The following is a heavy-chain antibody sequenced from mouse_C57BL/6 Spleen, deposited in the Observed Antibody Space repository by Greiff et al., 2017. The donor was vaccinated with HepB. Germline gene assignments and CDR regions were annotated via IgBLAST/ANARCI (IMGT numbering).Heavy chain of an antibody. CDR2: ISSGGDYI. D-gene: IGHD1-1*01. Sequence: EVQRVESGEGLVKPGGSLKLSCAASGFTFSSYAMSWVRQTPEKRLEWVAYISSGGDYIYYADTVKGRFTISRDNARNTLYLQMSSLKSEDTAMYYCTRVRGYYGSSYFDYWGQGTTLTVSS. CDR3: TRVRGYYGSSYFDY. CDR1: GFTFSSYA. J-gene: IGHJ2*01. V-gene: IGHV5-9-1*02.